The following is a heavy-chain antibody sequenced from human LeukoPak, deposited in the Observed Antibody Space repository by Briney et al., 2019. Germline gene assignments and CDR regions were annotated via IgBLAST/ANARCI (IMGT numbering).Heavy chain of an antibody. CDR3: AELGITMIGGV. V-gene: IGHV3-7*01. CDR1: RFTFNNYW. J-gene: IGHJ6*04. D-gene: IGHD3-10*02. CDR2: INLDGSVK. Sequence: GGSLRLSCAASRFTFNNYWMAWVRQVPGKGLEWVANINLDGSVKDYVGSVKGRFTISRDNAKNSLYLQMNSLRAEDTAVYYCAELGITMIGGVWGKGTTVTISS.